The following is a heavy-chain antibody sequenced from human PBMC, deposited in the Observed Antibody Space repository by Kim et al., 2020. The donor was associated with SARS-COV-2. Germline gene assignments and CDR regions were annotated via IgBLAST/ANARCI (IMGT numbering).Heavy chain of an antibody. CDR3: ARTIAAAAEEAFDI. V-gene: IGHV3-21*01. J-gene: IGHJ3*02. Sequence: ADSGKGRFTISRDNAKNSLYLQMNSLRAEDTAVYYCARTIAAAAEEAFDIWGQGTMVTVSS. D-gene: IGHD6-13*01.